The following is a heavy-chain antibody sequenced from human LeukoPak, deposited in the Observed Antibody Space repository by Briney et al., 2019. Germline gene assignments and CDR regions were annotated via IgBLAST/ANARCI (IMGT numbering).Heavy chain of an antibody. CDR1: GFTFSSSW. Sequence: GGSLRLSCAASGFTFSSSWMSWVRQAPGKGLEWVANINQDESERYYVDSVKGRFTISRDNAKNSLYLQMNSLRAEDTAVYYCARIVPYSGSHWGLDYWGQGTLVTVSS. CDR2: INQDESER. CDR3: ARIVPYSGSHWGLDY. V-gene: IGHV3-7*01. D-gene: IGHD1-26*01. J-gene: IGHJ4*02.